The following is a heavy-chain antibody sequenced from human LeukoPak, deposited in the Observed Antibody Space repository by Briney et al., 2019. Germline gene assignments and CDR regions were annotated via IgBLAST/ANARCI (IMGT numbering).Heavy chain of an antibody. V-gene: IGHV4-34*01. CDR1: GGSFSDHY. Sequence: PETLSLTCAVYGGSFSDHYWSWIRQPPGKGLEWIGEINHSGSTNYNPSLKSRVTISVDTSKIQFSLNLNSVTAADTAVYYCARINYGDFDYWGQGTLVTVSS. D-gene: IGHD4/OR15-4a*01. CDR2: INHSGST. J-gene: IGHJ4*02. CDR3: ARINYGDFDY.